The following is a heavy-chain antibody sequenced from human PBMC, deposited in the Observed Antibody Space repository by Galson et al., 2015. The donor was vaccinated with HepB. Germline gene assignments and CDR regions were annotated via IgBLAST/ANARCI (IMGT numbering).Heavy chain of an antibody. D-gene: IGHD1-1*01. CDR1: GGSFSRYA. CDR2: IIPIYGTT. CDR3: AREGTSGTPTYGFDI. J-gene: IGHJ3*02. Sequence: SVKVSCKASGGSFSRYAVSWVRQAPGQGLEWMGGIIPIYGTTNYAQKFQGRVTVTADGSTSTIYLELSSLRSEDTALYYCAREGTSGTPTYGFDIWGQGTMVTVSS. V-gene: IGHV1-69*13.